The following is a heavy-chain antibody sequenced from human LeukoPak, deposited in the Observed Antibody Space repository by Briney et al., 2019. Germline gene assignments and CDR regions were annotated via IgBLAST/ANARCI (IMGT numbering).Heavy chain of an antibody. D-gene: IGHD2-15*01. CDR1: GFTFSSYE. J-gene: IGHJ4*02. CDR2: ISSSGSTI. CDR3: ARVGPAGCSGCSCYSYFFDY. V-gene: IGHV3-48*03. Sequence: SGGSLRLSCAASGFTFSSYEMNWVRQAPGKGLEWVSYISSSGSTIYYADSVKGRFTISRDNAKNSLYLQMNSLRAEDTAVYYCARVGPAGCSGCSCYSYFFDYWGQGTLVTVSS.